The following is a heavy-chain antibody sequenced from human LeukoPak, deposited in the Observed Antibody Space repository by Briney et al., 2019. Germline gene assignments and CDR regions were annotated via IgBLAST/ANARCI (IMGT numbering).Heavy chain of an antibody. Sequence: PGGSLRLSYAASGFTFSSYGMHWVRQAPGKGLEWVAVISYDGSNKYYADSVKGRFTFSRDNSKNTLYLQMNSLRAEDTAVYYCAKDQDILTGYYLDYWGQGTLVTVSS. CDR3: AKDQDILTGYYLDY. V-gene: IGHV3-30*18. CDR2: ISYDGSNK. J-gene: IGHJ4*02. D-gene: IGHD3-9*01. CDR1: GFTFSSYG.